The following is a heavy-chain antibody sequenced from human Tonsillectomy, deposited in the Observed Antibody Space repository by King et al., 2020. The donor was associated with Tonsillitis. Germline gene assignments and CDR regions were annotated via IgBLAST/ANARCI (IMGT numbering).Heavy chain of an antibody. D-gene: IGHD1-26*01. V-gene: IGHV4-39*01. CDR1: GGSISSSDQY. Sequence: LQLQESGPGVVKPSETLSLTCTVSGGSISSSDQYWAWIRQPPGKGLEWIGYMYSSGTTFYNPSLKSRITISGGTSENRFSLKLSSVTAADTAVYFCARYVSGSFDYWSQGALVTVSS. CDR2: MYSSGTT. CDR3: ARYVSGSFDY. J-gene: IGHJ4*02.